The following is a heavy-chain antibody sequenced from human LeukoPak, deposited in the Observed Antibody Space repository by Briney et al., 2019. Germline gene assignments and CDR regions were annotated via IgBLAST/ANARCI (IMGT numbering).Heavy chain of an antibody. Sequence: SVKVSCKASGFTFTSSAVQWVRQARGQRLEWIGWIVVGSGNTNYAQKFQERVTITRDMSTSTAYMELSSLRSEDTAVYYCAALGDDSSGYLSFDYWGQGTLVTVSS. CDR1: GFTFTSSA. J-gene: IGHJ4*02. D-gene: IGHD3-22*01. V-gene: IGHV1-58*01. CDR2: IVVGSGNT. CDR3: AALGDDSSGYLSFDY.